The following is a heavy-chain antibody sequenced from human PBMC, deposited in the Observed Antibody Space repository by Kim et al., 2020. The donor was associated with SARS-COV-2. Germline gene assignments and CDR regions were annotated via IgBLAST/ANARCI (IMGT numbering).Heavy chain of an antibody. CDR2: ISSSGSIK. V-gene: IGHV3-11*01. D-gene: IGHD6-13*01. CDR1: GFTLGDYY. Sequence: GGSLRLSCAASGFTLGDYYMSWIRQAPGKGLEWVTYISSSGSIKDYADSVKGRFIISRDNAKNSLYLQMNSLRAEDTALYYCARVRTYSSSWYYDYWGQGTLVTVSS. CDR3: ARVRTYSSSWYYDY. J-gene: IGHJ4*02.